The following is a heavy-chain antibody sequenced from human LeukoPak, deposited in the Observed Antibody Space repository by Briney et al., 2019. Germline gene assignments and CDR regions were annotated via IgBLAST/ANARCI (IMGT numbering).Heavy chain of an antibody. Sequence: GGSLRLSCAASGFTFSSYAMSWVRQAPGKGLEWVSAISGSGGSTYYADSVKGRFTISRDNAKNSLYLQMNSLRAEDTAVYYCARTFDWLSVNYFDYWGQGTLVTVSS. CDR1: GFTFSSYA. V-gene: IGHV3-23*01. J-gene: IGHJ4*02. CDR2: ISGSGGST. CDR3: ARTFDWLSVNYFDY. D-gene: IGHD3-9*01.